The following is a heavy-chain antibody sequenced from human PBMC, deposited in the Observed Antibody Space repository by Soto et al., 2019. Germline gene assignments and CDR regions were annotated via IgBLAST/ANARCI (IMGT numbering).Heavy chain of an antibody. CDR2: IYPGDSDT. D-gene: IGHD2-8*02. CDR3: ARGFDRVVYATNNWFDP. J-gene: IGHJ5*02. V-gene: IGHV5-51*01. CDR1: GYSFTSYW. Sequence: PGESLKISCKGSGYSFTSYWIGWVRQMPGKGLEWMGIIYPGDSDTRYSPSFQGQVTISADKSISPAYLQWGSLTASDTAVYYWARGFDRVVYATNNWFDPWGQGTLVTVSS.